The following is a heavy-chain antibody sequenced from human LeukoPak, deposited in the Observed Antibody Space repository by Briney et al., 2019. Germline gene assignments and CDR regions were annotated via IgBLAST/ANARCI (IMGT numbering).Heavy chain of an antibody. D-gene: IGHD2-15*01. CDR3: ARDRGLGYCSGGSCYYYYYMDV. CDR1: GGSISSGSYY. V-gene: IGHV4-61*02. CDR2: IYTSGST. Sequence: SQTLSLTCTVSGGSISSGSYYWSWIRQPAGTGLEWIGRIYTSGSTNYNPSLKSRVTISVDTSKNQFSLKLSSVTAADTAVYYCARDRGLGYCSGGSCYYYYYMDVWGKGTTVTVSS. J-gene: IGHJ6*03.